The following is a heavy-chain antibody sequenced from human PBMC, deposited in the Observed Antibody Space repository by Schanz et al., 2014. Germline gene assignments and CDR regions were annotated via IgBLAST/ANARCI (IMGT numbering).Heavy chain of an antibody. D-gene: IGHD3-16*01. CDR1: GFAFSSHD. Sequence: EVQLVESGGGLVQPGGSLRLSCVASGFAFSSHDMHWVRQAPGKGLEWVGRITNKPNNYNTEYAASVKGRFTISRDDSRNSLYLQMSSLKTEDTAVYYCVRLDVHDYWGQGTLVTVSA. CDR2: ITNKPNNYNT. V-gene: IGHV3-72*01. CDR3: VRLDVHDY. J-gene: IGHJ4*02.